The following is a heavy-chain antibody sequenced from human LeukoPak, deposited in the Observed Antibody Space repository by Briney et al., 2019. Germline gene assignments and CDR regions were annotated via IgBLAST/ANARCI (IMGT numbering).Heavy chain of an antibody. CDR1: GSTLTEFS. CDR3: ATIAPGDLFDS. D-gene: IGHD7-27*01. CDR2: FVPEDDET. V-gene: IGHV1-24*01. Sequence: GPSVKVSCKVSGSTLTEFSIHWVRQAPGKGLEWMGGFVPEDDETIYAQSFQGRVTMTEDTSTDTAYMELSSLRSEDTAMYYCATIAPGDLFDSWGQGTLVTVSS. J-gene: IGHJ4*02.